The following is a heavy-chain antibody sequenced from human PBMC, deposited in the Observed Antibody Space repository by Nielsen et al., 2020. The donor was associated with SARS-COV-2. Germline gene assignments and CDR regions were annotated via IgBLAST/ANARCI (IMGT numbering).Heavy chain of an antibody. Sequence: GESLKISCAASGFSFSSYYMNWVRQAPGKGLMWVSRIKPDGSRSDYADSVKGRFTISRDNARDTLYLQMNSLSAEDTAVYYCVRVRDDGYYYDTGPFDYWGQGALVTVSS. CDR3: VRVRDDGYYYDTGPFDY. V-gene: IGHV3-74*01. D-gene: IGHD3-22*01. CDR2: IKPDGSRS. CDR1: GFSFSSYY. J-gene: IGHJ4*02.